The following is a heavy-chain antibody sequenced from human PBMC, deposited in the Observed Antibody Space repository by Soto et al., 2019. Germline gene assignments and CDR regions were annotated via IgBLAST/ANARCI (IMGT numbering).Heavy chain of an antibody. D-gene: IGHD3-16*01. V-gene: IGHV3-23*01. Sequence: GGSLRLSCAASGFTFSSYGMHWVRQAPGKGLEWVSLISATGGGTYYADSVKGRFTISRDNSHNTLYLQVHSLTAEDTAVYYCAKDRRAGGSSAFYFDFWGQGAQVTVSS. CDR2: ISATGGGT. CDR1: GFTFSSYG. CDR3: AKDRRAGGSSAFYFDF. J-gene: IGHJ4*02.